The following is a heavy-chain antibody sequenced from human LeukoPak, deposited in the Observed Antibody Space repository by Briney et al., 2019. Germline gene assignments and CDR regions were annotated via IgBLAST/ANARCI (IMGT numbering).Heavy chain of an antibody. CDR1: GGSIGSASAY. Sequence: PAETQTLICTVSGGSIGSASAYWAWIRQPPGKGLEWIGIMYYTGGTYYNPSLKSRVTISGDTSKNQFSLKLSSVTAADTAVYYCASPGGNRWLQFYHFYCWGKGTLVTVSS. D-gene: IGHD5-24*01. J-gene: IGHJ4*02. CDR2: MYYTGGT. CDR3: ASPGGNRWLQFYHFYC. V-gene: IGHV4-39*01.